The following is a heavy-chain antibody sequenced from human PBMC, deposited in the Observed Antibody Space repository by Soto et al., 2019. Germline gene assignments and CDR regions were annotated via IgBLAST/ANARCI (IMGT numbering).Heavy chain of an antibody. CDR2: IGTAGDT. CDR1: GFTFSSYD. J-gene: IGHJ6*02. Sequence: HPGGSLRLSCAASGFTFSSYDMHWVRQATGKGLEWVSAIGTAGDTYYPGSVKGRFTISRENAKNSLYLQMNSLRAEDTAVYYCARSGRAHSSSFIDYGMDVWGQGTTVTVSS. V-gene: IGHV3-13*01. D-gene: IGHD6-6*01. CDR3: ARSGRAHSSSFIDYGMDV.